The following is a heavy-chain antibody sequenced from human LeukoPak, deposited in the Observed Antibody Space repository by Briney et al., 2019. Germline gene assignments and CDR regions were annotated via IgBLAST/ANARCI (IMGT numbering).Heavy chain of an antibody. V-gene: IGHV1-46*01. D-gene: IGHD6-13*01. CDR2: INPSGGNT. J-gene: IGHJ6*02. CDR1: GYTFTSYY. CDR3: ARSPLTAVGYYYYGMDV. Sequence: ASVKVSCKASGYTFTSYYMHWVRQAPGQGLEWMGIINPSGGNTNYAQKFQDRVTMTTDTSTNTVHMELRSLRSDDTAVYFCARSPLTAVGYYYYGMDVWGQGTTVTVSS.